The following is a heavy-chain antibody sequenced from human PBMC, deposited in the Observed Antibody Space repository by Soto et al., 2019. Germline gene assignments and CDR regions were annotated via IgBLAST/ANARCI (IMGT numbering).Heavy chain of an antibody. CDR1: GFTFSSYA. V-gene: IGHV3-30-3*01. CDR3: GRDFGRRQQLVGGFYYYGMDV. J-gene: IGHJ6*02. Sequence: QVQLVESGGGVVQPGRSLRLSCAASGFTFSSYAMHWVRQAPGKGLEWVAVISYDGSNKYYADSVKGRFTISRDNSKNTLYLQMNGLRAEDTAVYYCGRDFGRRQQLVGGFYYYGMDVSGQGTTVTVSS. CDR2: ISYDGSNK. D-gene: IGHD6-13*01.